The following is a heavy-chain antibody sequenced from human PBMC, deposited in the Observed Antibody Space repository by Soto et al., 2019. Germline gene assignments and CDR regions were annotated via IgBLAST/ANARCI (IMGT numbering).Heavy chain of an antibody. CDR1: GGSISSSSYY. V-gene: IGHV4-39*01. D-gene: IGHD6-19*01. Sequence: QLQLQESGPGLVKPSETLSLTCTVSGGSISSSSYYWGWIRQPPGKGLEWIGSIYYSGSTYYNPSLKSRVTISVDTSKNQFSLKLSSVTAADTAVYYCVRVAVAGTNWFDPWGQGTLVTVSS. CDR2: IYYSGST. CDR3: VRVAVAGTNWFDP. J-gene: IGHJ5*02.